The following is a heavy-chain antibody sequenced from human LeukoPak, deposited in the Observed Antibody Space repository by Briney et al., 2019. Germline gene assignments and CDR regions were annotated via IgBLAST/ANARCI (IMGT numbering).Heavy chain of an antibody. CDR2: ISYDGSNE. J-gene: IGHJ4*02. V-gene: IGHV3-30-3*01. Sequence: PGGSLRLSCAASGFTFSRYAMFWVRQAPGKGLEWVTVISYDGSNEYYADSVKGRFTISRDDSNNTLYLRMNSLRVEDTAIYYCARSLGMAALPFDYWGQGALVTVSS. CDR3: ARSLGMAALPFDY. CDR1: GFTFSRYA. D-gene: IGHD5-24*01.